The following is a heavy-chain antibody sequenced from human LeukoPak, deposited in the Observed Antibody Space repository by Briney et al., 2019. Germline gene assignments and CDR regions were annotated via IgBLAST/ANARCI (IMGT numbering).Heavy chain of an antibody. D-gene: IGHD2/OR15-2a*01. CDR1: GFTFSNAW. CDR3: TTAGPLESFDY. CDR2: VKSKTDGGTT. V-gene: IGHV3-15*01. J-gene: IGHJ4*02. Sequence: GGSLRLSCTASGFTFSNAWMSWVRQAPGKGLEWVGRVKSKTDGGTTDYAAPVKGICTISRDDSKNTLYLRMNSLKTEDTAVYYCTTAGPLESFDYWGKGTLVSVSS.